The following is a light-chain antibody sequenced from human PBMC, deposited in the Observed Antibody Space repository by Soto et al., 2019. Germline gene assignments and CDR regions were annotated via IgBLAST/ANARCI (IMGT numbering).Light chain of an antibody. J-gene: IGKJ4*01. CDR2: GAS. CDR1: RSVGTY. CDR3: QQYYSTPLT. Sequence: EVVMTQSPATLSVSPGGRATLSCRASRSVGTYLAWYQQKPGQAPRLLIYGASSRATGIPDRFSGSGSGTDFTLTISSLQAEDVAVYYCQQYYSTPLTFGGGTKVDIK. V-gene: IGKV3D-15*01.